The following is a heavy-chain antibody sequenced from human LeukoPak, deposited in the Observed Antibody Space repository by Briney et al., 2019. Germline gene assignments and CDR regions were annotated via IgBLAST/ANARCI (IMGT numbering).Heavy chain of an antibody. Sequence: SETLSLTCTVSGGSISSYYWGWIRQPPGKGLEWIGSIYHSGSTYYNPSLKSRVTISVDTSKNQFSLKLSSVTAADTAVYYCARDIRGALNWFDPWGQGTLVTVSS. D-gene: IGHD1-26*01. J-gene: IGHJ5*02. CDR2: IYHSGST. V-gene: IGHV4-38-2*02. CDR3: ARDIRGALNWFDP. CDR1: GGSISSYY.